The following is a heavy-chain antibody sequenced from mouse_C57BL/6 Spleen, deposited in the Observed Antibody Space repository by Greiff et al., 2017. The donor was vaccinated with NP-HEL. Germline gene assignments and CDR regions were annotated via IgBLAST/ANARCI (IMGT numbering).Heavy chain of an antibody. CDR3: ARRGYYGSSYGWYFDV. Sequence: EVMLVESGGGLVKPGGSLKLSCAASGFTFSSYTMSWVRQTPEKRLAWVATISGGGGNTYYPARVKGRFTISRDNAKNTLYLQMSSLRSEDTALYYCARRGYYGSSYGWYFDVWGTGTTVTVSS. D-gene: IGHD1-1*01. V-gene: IGHV5-9*01. CDR1: GFTFSSYT. J-gene: IGHJ1*03. CDR2: ISGGGGNT.